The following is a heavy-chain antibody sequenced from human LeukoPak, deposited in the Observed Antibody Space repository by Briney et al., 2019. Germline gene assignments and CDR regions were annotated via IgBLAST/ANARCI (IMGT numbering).Heavy chain of an antibody. CDR2: VTGSASGT. V-gene: IGHV3-23*01. Sequence: GGSLRLSCAASGFTFSSYAMMWVRRAPGKGLEWVSTVTGSASGTYYADSVKGRFTISRDNSKNTLYLIMNSLRAEDTAVYYCAKGAAAGLVDWFDPWGQGTLVAVSS. D-gene: IGHD6-13*01. CDR3: AKGAAAGLVDWFDP. CDR1: GFTFSSYA. J-gene: IGHJ5*02.